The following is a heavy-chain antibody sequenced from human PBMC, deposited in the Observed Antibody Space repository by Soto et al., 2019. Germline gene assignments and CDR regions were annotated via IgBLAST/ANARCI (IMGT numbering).Heavy chain of an antibody. CDR1: GHSFTSYW. Sequence: GESLKISCKGSGHSFTSYWIGWVRQMPGKGLEWMGIIYPGDSDTRYSPSFQGQVTISADKSISTAYLQWSSLKASDTAMYYCARTSAAGKYYYGMDVWGQGTTV. CDR3: ARTSAAGKYYYGMDV. CDR2: IYPGDSDT. V-gene: IGHV5-51*01. J-gene: IGHJ6*02. D-gene: IGHD6-13*01.